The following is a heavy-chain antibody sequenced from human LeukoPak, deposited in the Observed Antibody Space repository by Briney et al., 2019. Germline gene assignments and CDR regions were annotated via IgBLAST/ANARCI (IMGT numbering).Heavy chain of an antibody. J-gene: IGHJ3*02. Sequence: GGSLRLSCAASGFTFNSYGMHWVRQAPGKGLEWVAVISYDGSNKYYADSVKGRFTISRDNSKNTLYLQMNSLRAEDTAVYYCAKDRGLAAAGRAFDIWGQGTMVTVSS. CDR2: ISYDGSNK. V-gene: IGHV3-30*18. D-gene: IGHD6-13*01. CDR1: GFTFNSYG. CDR3: AKDRGLAAAGRAFDI.